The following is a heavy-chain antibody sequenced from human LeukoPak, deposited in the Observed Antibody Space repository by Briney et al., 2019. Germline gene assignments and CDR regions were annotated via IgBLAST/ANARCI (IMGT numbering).Heavy chain of an antibody. D-gene: IGHD3-3*01. V-gene: IGHV3-23*01. CDR1: GFTFSTYA. CDR3: AKAHDYDFWSAFDS. J-gene: IGHJ4*02. CDR2: ISGSGGTI. Sequence: GGSLRLSCAASGFTFSTYAMNWVRQAPGKGLEWVSFISGSGGTIYYADSVKGQFTISRDNSENTLYLQMNSLRAGDAAAYYCAKAHDYDFWSAFDSWGQGTLVTVSS.